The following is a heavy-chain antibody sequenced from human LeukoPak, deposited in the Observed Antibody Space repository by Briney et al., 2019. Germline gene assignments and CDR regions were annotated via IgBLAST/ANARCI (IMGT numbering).Heavy chain of an antibody. D-gene: IGHD6-19*01. V-gene: IGHV3-23*01. CDR3: AKDGEQWLVQWLFDY. J-gene: IGHJ4*02. CDR1: GFIFSSYA. CDR2: ISGSGGST. Sequence: GGSLRLSCAASGFIFSSYAMSWVRQAPGKGLEWVSAISGSGGSTYYADSVKGRFTISRDNSKNTLYLQMNSLRAEDTAVYYCAKDGEQWLVQWLFDYWGQGTLVTVSS.